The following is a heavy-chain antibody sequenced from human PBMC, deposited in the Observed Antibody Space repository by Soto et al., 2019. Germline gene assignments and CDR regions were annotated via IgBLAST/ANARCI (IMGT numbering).Heavy chain of an antibody. CDR1: GGTFSSYA. V-gene: IGHV1-69*12. D-gene: IGHD2-2*01. J-gene: IGHJ6*02. Sequence: QVQLVQSGAEVKKPGSSVKVSCKASGGTFSSYAISWVRQAPGQGLVWMGGIIPIFGTANYAQKFQGRVTITADESTSTAYMELSSLRSEDTAVYYCARDRVLVPAASYYYGMDVWGQGTTVTVSS. CDR3: ARDRVLVPAASYYYGMDV. CDR2: IIPIFGTA.